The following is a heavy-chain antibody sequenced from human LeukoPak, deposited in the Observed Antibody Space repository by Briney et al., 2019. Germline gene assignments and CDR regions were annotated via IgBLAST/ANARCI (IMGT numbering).Heavy chain of an antibody. J-gene: IGHJ4*02. V-gene: IGHV3-48*03. Sequence: PGGSLRLSCAASGSTFSTYEMHWSRQAPGRGLEWVSYISGTGNAIYYADSVKGRYTISRDNAKDSLYLQMNSLRAEDTAVYYCARSAAGTYYWGQGTLVTVSS. CDR2: ISGTGNAI. CDR1: GSTFSTYE. CDR3: ARSAAGTYY. D-gene: IGHD1/OR15-1a*01.